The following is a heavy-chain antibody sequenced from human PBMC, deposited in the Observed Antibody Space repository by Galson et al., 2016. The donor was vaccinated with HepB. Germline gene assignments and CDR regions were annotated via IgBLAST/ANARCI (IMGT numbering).Heavy chain of an antibody. CDR3: VKDQCGGDCGGTGSFDY. D-gene: IGHD2-21*02. Sequence: SLRLSCAASGFAFTDRGFHWVRQAPGKGLEWVSTIWYDGSIKDYAESVKGRFTFSRDNSKHTVYLQIDSLTLEDTAKYFCVKDQCGGDCGGTGSFDYWGQGTLVTVSS. CDR2: IWYDGSIK. CDR1: GFAFTDRG. V-gene: IGHV3-33*03. J-gene: IGHJ4*02.